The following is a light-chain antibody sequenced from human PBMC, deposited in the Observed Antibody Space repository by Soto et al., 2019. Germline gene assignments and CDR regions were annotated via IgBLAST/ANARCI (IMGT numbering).Light chain of an antibody. Sequence: EIVLTQSPGTLSLSPGERTTLSCRASQSVSSSYLAWYQQKPGQAPRLLIYGASSRATGIPDRFSGSGSGTDFTLTISRLEPEDFAVYICQQYGASPWTFGQGTKVDIK. V-gene: IGKV3-20*01. CDR3: QQYGASPWT. CDR2: GAS. CDR1: QSVSSSY. J-gene: IGKJ1*01.